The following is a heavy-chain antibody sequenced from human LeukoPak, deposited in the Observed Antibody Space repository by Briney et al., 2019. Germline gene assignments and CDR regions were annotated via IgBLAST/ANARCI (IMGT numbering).Heavy chain of an antibody. CDR3: ARDSGAWSVDH. Sequence: GASVKVSCKASGYTFTNYHIHWVRQAPGQGLEWMGVINPSSGSTTYAQKFQGRVTITRDTSTSAVYMDLSSLGSEDTAVYYCARDSGAWSVDHWGQGTLVTVSS. J-gene: IGHJ4*02. V-gene: IGHV1-46*01. D-gene: IGHD2-21*02. CDR1: GYTFTNYH. CDR2: INPSSGST.